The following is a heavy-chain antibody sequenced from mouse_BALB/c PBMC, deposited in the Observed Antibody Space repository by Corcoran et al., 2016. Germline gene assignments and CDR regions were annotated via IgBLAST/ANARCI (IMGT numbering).Heavy chain of an antibody. CDR2: ISYDGSN. D-gene: IGHD2-1*01. Sequence: DVQLQESGPGLVKPSQSLSLTCSVTGYSITSGYYWNWIRQFPGNKLEWMGYISYDGSNNYNPSLKNRISITRETSKNQFFLKLNSVTTEDTATYYCASYYGNYYAMDYWGQGTSVTVSS. V-gene: IGHV3-6*02. CDR1: GYSITSGYY. J-gene: IGHJ4*01. CDR3: ASYYGNYYAMDY.